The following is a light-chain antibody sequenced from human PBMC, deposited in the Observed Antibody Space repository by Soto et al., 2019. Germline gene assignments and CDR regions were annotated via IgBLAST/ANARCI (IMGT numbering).Light chain of an antibody. Sequence: EIVMTQSPAILSVSPGERATLSCRASQNIGGTLAWYQQKPGQAPRLLFYGASTRATGIPARFSGSGSGTEFTLTISSLQSEDFGVYYCQQFHKWPPLTFGGGTKVEI. CDR1: QNIGGT. V-gene: IGKV3-15*01. CDR2: GAS. J-gene: IGKJ4*01. CDR3: QQFHKWPPLT.